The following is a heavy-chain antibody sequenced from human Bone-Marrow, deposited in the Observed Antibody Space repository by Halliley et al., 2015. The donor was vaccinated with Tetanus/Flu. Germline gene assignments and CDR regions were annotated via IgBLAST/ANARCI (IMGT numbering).Heavy chain of an antibody. V-gene: IGHV5-51*01. D-gene: IGHD2-15*01. CDR3: ARQAKRERAAPEDVLDA. J-gene: IGHJ3*01. Sequence: IIYPYVSDANYSPSFRGHVTISADPSISTTYLQWRSLTASDTAIYYCARQAKRERAAPEDVLDAWGQGTMVTVSS. CDR2: IYPYVSDA.